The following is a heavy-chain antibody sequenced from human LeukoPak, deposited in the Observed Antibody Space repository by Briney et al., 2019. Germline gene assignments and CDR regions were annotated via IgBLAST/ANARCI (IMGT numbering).Heavy chain of an antibody. Sequence: PGGSLRLSCAASGFTFSNFWMHWVRQAPGKGLVWVSRINRDGTDTRYADSVKGRPTISRDNAKNTLYLQMNSLRAEDTAIYYCVGVYDPHYWGQGTLVTPSA. V-gene: IGHV3-74*01. CDR1: GFTFSNFW. CDR2: INRDGTDT. D-gene: IGHD6-13*01. J-gene: IGHJ4*02. CDR3: VGVYDPHY.